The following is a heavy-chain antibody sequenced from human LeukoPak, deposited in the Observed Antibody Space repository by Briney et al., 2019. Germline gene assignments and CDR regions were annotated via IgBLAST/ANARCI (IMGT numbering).Heavy chain of an antibody. CDR2: IYCSGST. J-gene: IGHJ4*02. CDR1: GGSISSSSYY. Sequence: SETLSLTCTVSGGSISSSSYYWGWIRQPPGKGLEWIGSIYCSGSTYYNPSLKSRVTISVDTSKNQFSLKLSSVTAADTAVYYCARARSSSFGSYYFDYWGQGTLVTVSS. D-gene: IGHD6-13*01. V-gene: IGHV4-39*07. CDR3: ARARSSSFGSYYFDY.